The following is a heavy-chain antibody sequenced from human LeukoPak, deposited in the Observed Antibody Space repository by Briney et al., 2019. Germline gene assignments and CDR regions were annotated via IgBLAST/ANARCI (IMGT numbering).Heavy chain of an antibody. CDR2: IYTSGST. J-gene: IGHJ4*02. D-gene: IGHD1-26*01. CDR1: GGSISSGSYY. CDR3: ARGASGSYEEGTFDY. V-gene: IGHV4-61*02. Sequence: SQTLSLTCTVSGGSISSGSYYWSWIRQPAGKGLEWIGRIYTSGSTNYNPSLKSRVTISVDTSKNQFSLKLSSVTAADTAVYYCARGASGSYEEGTFDYWGQGTLVTVSS.